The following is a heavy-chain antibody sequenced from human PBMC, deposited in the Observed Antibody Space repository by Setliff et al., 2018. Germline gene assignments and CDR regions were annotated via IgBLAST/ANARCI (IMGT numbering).Heavy chain of an antibody. CDR2: INHSGST. Sequence: GSLRLSCAASGFAFSNYEMNWVRQAPGKGLEWIGEINHSGSTNYNPSLKSRVTISVDTSKNQFSLKLSSVTAADTAVYYCARGRIAAALYYFDYWGQGTLVTVSS. D-gene: IGHD6-13*01. CDR1: GFAFSNYE. CDR3: ARGRIAAALYYFDY. J-gene: IGHJ4*02. V-gene: IGHV4-34*01.